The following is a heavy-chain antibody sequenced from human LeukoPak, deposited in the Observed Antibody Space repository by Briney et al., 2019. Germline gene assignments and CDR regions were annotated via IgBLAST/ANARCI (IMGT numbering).Heavy chain of an antibody. CDR2: ISGSGGST. D-gene: IGHD2-15*01. J-gene: IGHJ4*02. V-gene: IGHV3-23*01. Sequence: AGGSLRLSCAASGFTFSDYWMHWVRQAPGKGLEWVSAISGSGGSTYYADSVKGRFTISRDNSKNTLYLQMNSLRAEDTAVYYCAKGYCSGGSCYLLFDYWGQGTLVTVSS. CDR3: AKGYCSGGSCYLLFDY. CDR1: GFTFSDYW.